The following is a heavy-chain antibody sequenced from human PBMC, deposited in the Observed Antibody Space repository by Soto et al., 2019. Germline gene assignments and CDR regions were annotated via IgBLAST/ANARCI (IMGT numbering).Heavy chain of an antibody. CDR1: GFTFSTYS. D-gene: IGHD5-12*01. Sequence: GGSLRLSCAASGFTFSTYSMNWVRQAPGRGLEWVSYISSSTSTIFYADSVKGRFTISRDNAKNSLYLQMNSLRAEDTALYYCVKDLRERDGYTDYYYYGMDVWGQGTTVTVSS. CDR3: VKDLRERDGYTDYYYYGMDV. V-gene: IGHV3-48*04. CDR2: ISSSTSTI. J-gene: IGHJ6*02.